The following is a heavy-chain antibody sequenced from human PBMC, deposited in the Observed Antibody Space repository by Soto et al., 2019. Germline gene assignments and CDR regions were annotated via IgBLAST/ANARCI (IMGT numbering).Heavy chain of an antibody. CDR2: IYYSGST. D-gene: IGHD6-13*01. CDR3: ARAGYSSSHIDY. J-gene: IGHJ4*02. Sequence: SETLSFTCTVSGGYISSYYWSWIRQPPGKGLEWIGYIYYSGSTNYNPSLKSRVTISVDTSKNQFSLKLSSVTAADTAVYYCARAGYSSSHIDYWGQGTLVTVSS. V-gene: IGHV4-59*08. CDR1: GGYISSYY.